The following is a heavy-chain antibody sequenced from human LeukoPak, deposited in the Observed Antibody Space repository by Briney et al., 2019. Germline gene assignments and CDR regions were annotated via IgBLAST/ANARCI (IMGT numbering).Heavy chain of an antibody. D-gene: IGHD6-19*01. CDR1: GFIFNSYW. J-gene: IGHJ3*02. CDR2: IKEDGTEK. Sequence: GGSLRLSCAASGFIFNSYWMTWVRQAPGKGLEWVANIKEDGTEKFYVDSVKGRFTISRDNAKNSLYLQMNSLRAEDTAVYYCARDRGSPDSFDIWGQGTTVTVSS. CDR3: ARDRGSPDSFDI. V-gene: IGHV3-7*01.